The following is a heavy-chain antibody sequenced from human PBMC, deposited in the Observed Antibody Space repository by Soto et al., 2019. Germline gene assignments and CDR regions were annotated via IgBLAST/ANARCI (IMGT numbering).Heavy chain of an antibody. CDR3: AKDLSPWYDILTGYYW. CDR2: ISYDGSNK. V-gene: IGHV3-30*18. CDR1: GFTFSSYG. Sequence: PGGSLRLSCAASGFTFSSYGMHWVRQAPGKGLEWVAVISYDGSNKYYADSVKGRFTISRDNSKNTLYLQMNSLRAEDTAVYYYAKDLSPWYDILTGYYWWGQGSLVTVSS. J-gene: IGHJ4*02. D-gene: IGHD3-9*01.